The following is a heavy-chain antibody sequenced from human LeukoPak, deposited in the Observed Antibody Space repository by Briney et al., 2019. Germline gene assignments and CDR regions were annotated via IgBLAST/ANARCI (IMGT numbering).Heavy chain of an antibody. Sequence: SETLSLTCTVSGGSISNYYWIWIRQPPGKGLEWMGHISCSGSTNYNPSLKSRVTISVDTSKNQFSLKLTSVTAADTAVYYCARGHDGVVGWFAPWGRGTLVTVSS. CDR3: ARGHDGVVGWFAP. CDR1: GGSISNYY. V-gene: IGHV4-59*01. D-gene: IGHD2-15*01. CDR2: ISCSGST. J-gene: IGHJ5*02.